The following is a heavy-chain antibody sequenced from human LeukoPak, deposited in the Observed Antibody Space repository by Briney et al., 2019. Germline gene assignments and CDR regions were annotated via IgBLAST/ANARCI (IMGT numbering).Heavy chain of an antibody. D-gene: IGHD6-13*01. J-gene: IGHJ4*02. CDR1: GGSFSGYY. CDR2: INHSGST. V-gene: IGHV4-34*01. Sequence: KPSETLSLTCAVYGGSFSGYYWSWIRQPPGKGLEWIGEINHSGSTNYNPSLKSRVTISVDTSKNQFSLKLSSVTAADTAVYYCASLGYSSSWYGYYFDYWGQGTLVTVYS. CDR3: ASLGYSSSWYGYYFDY.